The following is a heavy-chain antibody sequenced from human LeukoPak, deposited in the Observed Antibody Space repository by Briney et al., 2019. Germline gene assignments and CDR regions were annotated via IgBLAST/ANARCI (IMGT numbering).Heavy chain of an antibody. V-gene: IGHV4-59*01. J-gene: IGHJ4*02. D-gene: IGHD3-16*01. CDR3: ARTVSGSAEYYFDY. Sequence: PSETLSLTCTVSGGSISSYYWSWIRQPPGKGLEWIGYIYYSGSTNYNPSLKSRVTISVDTSKNQFSLKLSSVTAADTAVYYCARTVSGSAEYYFDYWGQGTLVTVSS. CDR1: GGSISSYY. CDR2: IYYSGST.